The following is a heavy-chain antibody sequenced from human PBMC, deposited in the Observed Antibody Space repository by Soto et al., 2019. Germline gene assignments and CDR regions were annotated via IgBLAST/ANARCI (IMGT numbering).Heavy chain of an antibody. D-gene: IGHD3-3*01. CDR2: ISYDGIQK. CDR1: GFTFSNFF. J-gene: IGHJ4*02. Sequence: PGGSLRLSGSASGFTFSNFFIHWVRQGSGKGLEWVALISYDGIQKHYADSVKGRFSISRDNSNKTLFLHMNSLRAEDTAVYYCAAMPYNFCSGSVDYCGQGIQLAVCS. V-gene: IGHV3-30-3*01. CDR3: AAMPYNFCSGSVDY.